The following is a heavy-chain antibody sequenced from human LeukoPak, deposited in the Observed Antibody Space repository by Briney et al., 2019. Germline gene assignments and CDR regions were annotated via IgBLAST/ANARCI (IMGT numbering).Heavy chain of an antibody. CDR2: ISADNDNA. CDR1: GYTFTTYG. V-gene: IGHV1-18*01. D-gene: IGHD3-9*01. J-gene: IGHJ6*02. Sequence: ASVKVSCKASGYTFTTYGINWVRQARGQGLEWMGWISADNDNANYAQNLQGRVIMTTDTSTSTAYMELKSLRSDDTAVYYCARYILTGYNPPYYHYGMDVWGQGTTVTVSS. CDR3: ARYILTGYNPPYYHYGMDV.